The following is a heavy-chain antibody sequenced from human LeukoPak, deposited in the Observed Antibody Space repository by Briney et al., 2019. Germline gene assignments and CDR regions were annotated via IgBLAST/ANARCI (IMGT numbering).Heavy chain of an antibody. CDR1: VDSISSYY. V-gene: IGHV4-59*08. J-gene: IGHJ5*02. Sequence: PSETLSLTCTVSVDSISSYYWSWIRQPPGKGLEWIGYIYYSGSTNYNPSLKSRVTISVDTSKNQFSLKLSSVTAAATAVYFCARHPEAGGRRYNWFDPWGQGTLVTVSS. CDR3: ARHPEAGGRRYNWFDP. CDR2: IYYSGST. D-gene: IGHD6-13*01.